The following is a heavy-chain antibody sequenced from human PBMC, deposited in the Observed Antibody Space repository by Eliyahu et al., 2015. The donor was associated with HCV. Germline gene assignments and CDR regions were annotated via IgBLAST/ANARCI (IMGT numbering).Heavy chain of an antibody. CDR2: IYYSGST. CDR3: ARASEIDDYYGSGSRLFDY. CDR1: GGXISSXY. J-gene: IGHJ4*02. Sequence: QVQLQESGPGLVKPSETLSLTCTVSGGXISSXYWSWIRQPPGKGLEWIGYIYYSGSTNYNPSLKSRVTISVDTSKNQFSLKLSSVTAADTAVYYCARASEIDDYYGSGSRLFDYWGQGTLVTVSS. V-gene: IGHV4-59*01. D-gene: IGHD3-10*01.